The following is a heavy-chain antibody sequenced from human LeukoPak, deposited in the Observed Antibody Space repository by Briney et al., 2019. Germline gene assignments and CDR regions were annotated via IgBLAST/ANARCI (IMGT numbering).Heavy chain of an antibody. D-gene: IGHD3-10*01. CDR1: GFTFDDYA. J-gene: IGHJ6*03. CDR2: ISWNSGSI. Sequence: GGSLRLSCAASGFTFDDYAMHWVRQAPGKGLEWVSGISWNSGSIGYADSVNGRFTISRDNAKNSLYLQMNSLRAEDTALYYCAGGSGVYYYYMDVWGKGTTVTVSS. V-gene: IGHV3-9*01. CDR3: AGGSGVYYYYMDV.